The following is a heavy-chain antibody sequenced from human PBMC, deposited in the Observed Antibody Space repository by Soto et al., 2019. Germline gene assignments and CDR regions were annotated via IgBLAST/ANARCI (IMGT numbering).Heavy chain of an antibody. V-gene: IGHV4-31*03. Sequence: SETLSLTCTVSGGSISSGGYYWSWIRQHPGKGLEWIGYIYYSGSTYYNPSLKSRVTISVDTSKNQFSLKLSSVTAADTAVYYCAREVARSYYYMDAWGKGTTVTVS. CDR1: GGSISSGGYY. J-gene: IGHJ6*03. CDR3: AREVARSYYYMDA. CDR2: IYYSGST.